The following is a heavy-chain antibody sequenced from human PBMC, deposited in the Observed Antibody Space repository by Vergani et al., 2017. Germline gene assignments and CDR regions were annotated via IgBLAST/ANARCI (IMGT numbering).Heavy chain of an antibody. D-gene: IGHD2-2*01. J-gene: IGHJ3*02. CDR2: ISWNSGAV. V-gene: IGHV3-9*01. CDR1: GITFWKFG. CDR3: ASNSDCSSTSCYRSDAFDI. Sequence: EVDLVESGGGLAQPGGSLRLSCEASGITFWKFGMHWVRQGPGKGLEWVSGISWNSGAVDYADSVRGRFTISRDNAKNSLFLEMNSLRFEDTAVYYCASNSDCSSTSCYRSDAFDIWGQGTMVTVSS.